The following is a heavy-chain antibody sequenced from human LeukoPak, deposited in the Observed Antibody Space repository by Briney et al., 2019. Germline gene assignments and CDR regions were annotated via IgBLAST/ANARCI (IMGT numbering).Heavy chain of an antibody. Sequence: PGGSLRLSCAASGFTFSRYWMHWVRQAPGKGLLWVSRINSDGSSTYYADSVKGRFTTSRDNAKNALHLQMNSLTAEDTAVYYCARDRVYCGSTSCYAYYFDYWGQGTLVTVSS. CDR2: INSDGSST. CDR1: GFTFSRYW. J-gene: IGHJ4*02. D-gene: IGHD2-2*01. CDR3: ARDRVYCGSTSCYAYYFDY. V-gene: IGHV3-74*01.